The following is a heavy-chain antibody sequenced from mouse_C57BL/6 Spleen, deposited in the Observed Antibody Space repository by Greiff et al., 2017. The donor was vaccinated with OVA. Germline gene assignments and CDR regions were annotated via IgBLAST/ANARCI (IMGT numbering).Heavy chain of an antibody. CDR1: GYTFTSYW. CDR2: IDPSDSET. CDR3: ARRGGTGNYFDY. Sequence: VQLQQPGAELVRPGSSVKLSCKASGYTFTSYWMHWVKQRPIQGLEWIGNIDPSDSETHYNQKFKDKATLTVDKSSSTAYMQLSSLTSEDSAVYYCARRGGTGNYFDYWGQGTTLTVSS. V-gene: IGHV1-52*01. J-gene: IGHJ2*01. D-gene: IGHD4-1*01.